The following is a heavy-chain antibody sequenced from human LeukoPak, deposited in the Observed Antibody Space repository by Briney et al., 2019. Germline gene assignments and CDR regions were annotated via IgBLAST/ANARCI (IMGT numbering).Heavy chain of an antibody. Sequence: ASVKVSCKESGDTFTIYYIHWVRQAPGQGLEWMGIINPSGGSTSYAQKFQGRVTMTRDTSTSTVYMELSSLRSEDTAVYYCARAGIFDYWGQGTLVTVSS. CDR2: INPSGGST. CDR3: ARAGIFDY. CDR1: GDTFTIYY. D-gene: IGHD3-10*01. J-gene: IGHJ4*02. V-gene: IGHV1-46*01.